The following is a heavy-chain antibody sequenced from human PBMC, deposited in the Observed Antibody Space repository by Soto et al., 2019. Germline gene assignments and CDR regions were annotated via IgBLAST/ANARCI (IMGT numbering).Heavy chain of an antibody. J-gene: IGHJ4*02. D-gene: IGHD1-26*01. Sequence: PSETLSLTCAVSGGSISSGGYSWSWVRQPPGKGLEWIGYIYHSGSTYYNPSLKSRVTISVDRSKNQFSLKLSSVTAADTAVYYCARDSASGGFDYWGQGTLVTVSS. CDR2: IYHSGST. V-gene: IGHV4-30-2*01. CDR1: GGSISSGGYS. CDR3: ARDSASGGFDY.